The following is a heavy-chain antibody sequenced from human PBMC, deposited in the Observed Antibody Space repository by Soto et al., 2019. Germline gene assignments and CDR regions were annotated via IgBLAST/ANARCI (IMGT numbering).Heavy chain of an antibody. J-gene: IGHJ4*02. CDR3: ARGEGIYCSSPSCYYYFDY. Sequence: QVQLVQSGAEVKKPGASVKVSCKASGYTFTSYDINWVRQATGQGLEWMGWMNPNSGNTGYAQKFQGRVTMTRNPSISTAYRELSSLRSEDTAVYYCARGEGIYCSSPSCYYYFDYWGQGTLVTVSS. D-gene: IGHD2-2*01. V-gene: IGHV1-8*01. CDR1: GYTFTSYD. CDR2: MNPNSGNT.